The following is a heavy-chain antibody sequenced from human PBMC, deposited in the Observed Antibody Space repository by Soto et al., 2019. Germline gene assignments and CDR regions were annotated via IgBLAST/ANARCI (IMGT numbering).Heavy chain of an antibody. CDR1: GGSISSNY. Sequence: LSLTCTVSGGSISSNYWTWIRQPPGKGLEWIGYVYNSGSTNYNPSLKSRVTISEVTSKSQFSLKVNSMTAADTAVYYCARYRRESVAGYTLDNWGQGILVTVPS. V-gene: IGHV4-59*01. CDR2: VYNSGST. J-gene: IGHJ4*02. D-gene: IGHD6-13*01. CDR3: ARYRRESVAGYTLDN.